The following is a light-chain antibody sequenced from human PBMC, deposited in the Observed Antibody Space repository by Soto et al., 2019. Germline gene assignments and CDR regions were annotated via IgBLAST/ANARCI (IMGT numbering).Light chain of an antibody. CDR1: QDISNY. CDR2: DAS. J-gene: IGKJ4*01. V-gene: IGKV1-33*01. CDR3: QQYDNLPLT. Sequence: DIQMPQSPSSLSASVGDRVTITCQASQDISNYLNWYQQKPGKAPKFLIHDASNLETGVPSRFSGSGSGTDFTFTISSLQPEDIATYYCQQYDNLPLTFGGGTKVEIK.